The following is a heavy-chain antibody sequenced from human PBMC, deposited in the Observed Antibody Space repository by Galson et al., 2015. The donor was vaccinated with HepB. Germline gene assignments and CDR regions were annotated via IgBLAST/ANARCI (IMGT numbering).Heavy chain of an antibody. Sequence: SLRLSCAASGFTFNSYAMHWVRQAPGKGLQWVAVITYDGTNKFYARSVKGRFTISRDNSGNTLLLHMNSLRPEDTALYYCVKGGGYSAIRGRGGFDSWGQGALVTGSS. J-gene: IGHJ4*02. D-gene: IGHD5-12*01. V-gene: IGHV3-30*04. CDR3: VKGGGYSAIRGRGGFDS. CDR1: GFTFNSYA. CDR2: ITYDGTNK.